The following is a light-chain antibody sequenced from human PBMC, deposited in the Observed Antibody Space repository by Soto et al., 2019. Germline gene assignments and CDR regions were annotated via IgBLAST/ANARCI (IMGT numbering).Light chain of an antibody. J-gene: IGKJ4*01. CDR1: QTVSSN. CDR2: GAS. V-gene: IGKV3-15*01. Sequence: EIVMTQSPATLSVSPGEGATLSCRASQTVSSNLAWYQQKPGQAPRLLIYGASTRATGIPARFSGSGSGTEFTLTISSLQSEEFAVYYCHQYNNGPHTFGGGTKVEIK. CDR3: HQYNNGPHT.